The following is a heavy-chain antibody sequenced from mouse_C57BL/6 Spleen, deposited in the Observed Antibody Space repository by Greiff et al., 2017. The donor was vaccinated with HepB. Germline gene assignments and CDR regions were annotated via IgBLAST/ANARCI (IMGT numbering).Heavy chain of an antibody. J-gene: IGHJ2*01. CDR1: GYTFTSYW. CDR2: IHPNSGST. D-gene: IGHD1-1*01. V-gene: IGHV1-64*01. CDR3: AREGLQRSLDY. Sequence: VQLQQPGAELVKPGASVKLSCKASGYTFTSYWMHWVKQRPGQGLEWIGMIHPNSGSTNYNEKFKSKATLTVDKSSSTAYMQLSSLTSEDSAVYYCAREGLQRSLDYWGQGTTLTVSS.